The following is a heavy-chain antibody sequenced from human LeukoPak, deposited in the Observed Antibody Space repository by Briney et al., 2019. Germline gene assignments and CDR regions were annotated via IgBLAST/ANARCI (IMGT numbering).Heavy chain of an antibody. D-gene: IGHD6-19*01. V-gene: IGHV3-9*01. J-gene: IGHJ4*02. CDR3: AKDIGQWLAFDY. CDR2: ISWNSGSI. CDR1: GGSISSYY. Sequence: LSLTCAVSGGSISSYYWSWVRQAPGKGLEWVSGISWNSGSIGYADSVKGRFTISRDNAKNSLYLQMNSLRAEDTALYYCAKDIGQWLAFDYWGQGTLVTVSS.